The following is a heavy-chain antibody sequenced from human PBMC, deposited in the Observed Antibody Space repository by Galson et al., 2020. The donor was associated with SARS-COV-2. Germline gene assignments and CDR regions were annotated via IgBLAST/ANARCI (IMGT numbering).Heavy chain of an antibody. CDR3: ARHIKQWLVVHSYSYGMDV. D-gene: IGHD6-19*01. CDR2: FYYSGST. CDR1: GGSISSYY. J-gene: IGHJ6*02. V-gene: IGHV4-59*08. Sequence: ETSETLSLTCTVSGGSISSYYWSWIRQPPGKGLEWIGYFYYSGSTNYNPSLKSRVTISVDTSKKQFSLKLNSVTAADTAVYYCARHIKQWLVVHSYSYGMDVWGQGTTVTVSS.